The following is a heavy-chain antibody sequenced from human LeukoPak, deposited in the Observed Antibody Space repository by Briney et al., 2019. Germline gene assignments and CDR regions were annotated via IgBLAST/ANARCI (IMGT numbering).Heavy chain of an antibody. D-gene: IGHD3-22*01. V-gene: IGHV5-51*01. CDR2: IYPGDSDT. J-gene: IGHJ3*02. CDR1: GYSFTSYW. Sequence: GESLKISFKGSGYSFTSYWIGWVRQMPGKGLEWMGIIYPGDSDTRYSPSFQGQVTISADKSISTAYLQWSSLKASDTAMYYCATTYYYDSSGYWDAFDIWGQGTMVTVSS. CDR3: ATTYYYDSSGYWDAFDI.